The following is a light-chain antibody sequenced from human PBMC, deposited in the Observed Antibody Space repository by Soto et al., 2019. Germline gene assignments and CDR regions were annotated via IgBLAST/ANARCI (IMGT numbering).Light chain of an antibody. CDR1: QSVSSSY. J-gene: IGKJ3*01. CDR2: GAS. CDR3: QQYDSSPS. Sequence: EIVLTQSPGTLSLSPGERVTLSCRASQSVSSSYLARYQQRPGQAPRLLIYGASSRAAGVPDRFSGSGSGTDFALTISRLEPEDFAVYYCQQYDSSPSFGPGTKVDIK. V-gene: IGKV3-20*01.